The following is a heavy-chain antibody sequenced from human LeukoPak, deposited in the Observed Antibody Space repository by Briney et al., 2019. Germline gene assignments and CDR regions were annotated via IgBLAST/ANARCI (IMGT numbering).Heavy chain of an antibody. CDR3: AGGADSAAIGPLDAFDV. CDR1: GYSFTSYW. V-gene: IGHV5-51*01. D-gene: IGHD2-2*02. CDR2: IYPGDSDT. J-gene: IGHJ3*01. Sequence: KPGESLKISCKGSGYSFTSYWIGWVRQMPGKGLEWMGIIYPGDSDTRYSPSFQGQVTISADKSISTAYLQWSSLKASDTAMYYCAGGADSAAIGPLDAFDVWGQGTMVTVSS.